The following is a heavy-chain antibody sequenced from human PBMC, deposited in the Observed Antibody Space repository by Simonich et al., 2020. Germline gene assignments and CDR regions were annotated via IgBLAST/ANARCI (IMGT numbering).Heavy chain of an antibody. CDR1: GGSISSYY. CDR2: IYYSAST. D-gene: IGHD1-26*01. CDR3: ARSLGYYYYYYGMDV. Sequence: QVQLQESGPGLVKPSETLSLTCTVSGGSISSYYWSWIRQAPGKGMEWIGYIYYSASTNYNPSLKSRVTISVETAKNQFSLKLSSVTAADTAVYYCARSLGYYYYYYGMDVWGQGTTVTVSS. J-gene: IGHJ6*02. V-gene: IGHV4-59*08.